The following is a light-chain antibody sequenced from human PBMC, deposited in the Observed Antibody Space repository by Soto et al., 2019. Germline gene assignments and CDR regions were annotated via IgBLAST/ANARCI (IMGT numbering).Light chain of an antibody. J-gene: IGKJ1*01. Sequence: EIVLTQSPGTLSLSPGERATLSCRASQSVSSSSLAWYQQKRGQAPRLLIHDASSRATGIPDRFSGSGSGTDFTLTISRLEPEDFAVYFCQQYGTSPQTFGQGTKVDIK. CDR2: DAS. V-gene: IGKV3-20*01. CDR3: QQYGTSPQT. CDR1: QSVSSSS.